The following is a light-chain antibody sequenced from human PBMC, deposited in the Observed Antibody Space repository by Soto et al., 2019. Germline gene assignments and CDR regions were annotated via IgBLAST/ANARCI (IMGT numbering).Light chain of an antibody. CDR3: QQSYSVPST. CDR2: STS. Sequence: IDLTQSPSPQSASVGARLTITCRASQRIGRFLNWYQQKVGKAPNLLISSTSNLQSGVPARFNGTGSGTDFTLTINSLQPEDFGTYYCQQSYSVPSTFGQGTKV. J-gene: IGKJ1*01. CDR1: QRIGRF. V-gene: IGKV1-39*01.